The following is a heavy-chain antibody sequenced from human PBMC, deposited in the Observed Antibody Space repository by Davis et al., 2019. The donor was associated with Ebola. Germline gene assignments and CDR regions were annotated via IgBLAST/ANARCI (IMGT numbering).Heavy chain of an antibody. CDR3: AIPDCSGANCYSVYIKN. V-gene: IGHV3-33*03. Sequence: GESLKISCAASGFTFSSYGMHWVRQAPGKGLEWVAVIWYDGSNKYYADSVKGRFTTSRDNAKNSLYLQMNSLRAEDTAVYYCAIPDCSGANCYSVYIKNWGQGTLVTVSS. CDR1: GFTFSSYG. J-gene: IGHJ4*02. D-gene: IGHD2-15*01. CDR2: IWYDGSNK.